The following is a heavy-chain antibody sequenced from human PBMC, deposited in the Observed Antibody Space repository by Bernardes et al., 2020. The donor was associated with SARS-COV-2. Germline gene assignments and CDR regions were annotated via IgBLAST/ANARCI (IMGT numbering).Heavy chain of an antibody. D-gene: IGHD2-21*01. J-gene: IGHJ5*02. CDR2: IYHTGST. Sequence: SDTLSLTCAVSGGSISTNNWWSWVRQPPGKGLEWIGEIYHTGSTNYNPSLKNRVTMSVDKSKNQFSLKLSSVTAADTAVYYCETTTDGYITRVDQWGQGTLVTVSS. CDR3: ETTTDGYITRVDQ. V-gene: IGHV4-4*02. CDR1: GGSISTNNW.